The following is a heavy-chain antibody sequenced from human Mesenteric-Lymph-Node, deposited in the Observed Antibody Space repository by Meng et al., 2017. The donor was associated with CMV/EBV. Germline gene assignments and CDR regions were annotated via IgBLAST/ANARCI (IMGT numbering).Heavy chain of an antibody. Sequence: ASVKVSCKASGYTFTSYYMHWVRQAPGQGLEWMGIINPSGGSTSYAQKFQGRVTMTRDTSTSTVYMELSSLRSEDTAVYYCARDLLRLVPAAGNWFDPWGQGTLVTVSS. D-gene: IGHD2-2*01. V-gene: IGHV1-46*01. J-gene: IGHJ5*02. CDR3: ARDLLRLVPAAGNWFDP. CDR1: GYTFTSYY. CDR2: INPSGGST.